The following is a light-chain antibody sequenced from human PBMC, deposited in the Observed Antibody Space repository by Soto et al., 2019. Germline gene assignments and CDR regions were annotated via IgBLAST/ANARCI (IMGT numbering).Light chain of an antibody. Sequence: CASSAGAVTSAYYTNWLQQKPGQAPRALIYSTSEKHSWTPARFSGSLLGGKAALTLSAAQPEDEADYYCLLYYGGAQVLFGGGTKQTVL. CDR1: AGAVTSAYY. J-gene: IGLJ2*01. V-gene: IGLV7-43*01. CDR3: LLYYGGAQVL. CDR2: STS.